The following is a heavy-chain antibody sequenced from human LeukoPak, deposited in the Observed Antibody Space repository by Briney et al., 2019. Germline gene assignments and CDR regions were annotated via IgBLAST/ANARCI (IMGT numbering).Heavy chain of an antibody. V-gene: IGHV1-46*01. CDR1: GYTFTSYY. Sequence: ASVKVSCKASGYTFTSYYMHWVRQAPGQGLEWMGIINPSGGSTSYAQKFQGRVTMTRDTSTSTVYMELSSLRSEDTAVYYCARDLNVGRGYYYYGMDVWGQGTTVIVSS. J-gene: IGHJ6*02. D-gene: IGHD1-26*01. CDR3: ARDLNVGRGYYYYGMDV. CDR2: INPSGGST.